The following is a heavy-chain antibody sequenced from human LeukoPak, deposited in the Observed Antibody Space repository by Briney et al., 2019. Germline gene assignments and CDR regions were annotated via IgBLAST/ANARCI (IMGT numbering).Heavy chain of an antibody. CDR3: ARVGTGAYYYYYMDV. D-gene: IGHD3/OR15-3a*01. CDR1: GFTFSSYA. Sequence: GGSLRLSCGASGFTFSSYAMHWVRQAPGKGLEWVAVISYDGSNKYYADSVKGRFTISRDNSKNTLYLQMNSLRAEDTAVYYCARVGTGAYYYYYMDVWGKGTTVTVSS. V-gene: IGHV3-30*04. CDR2: ISYDGSNK. J-gene: IGHJ6*03.